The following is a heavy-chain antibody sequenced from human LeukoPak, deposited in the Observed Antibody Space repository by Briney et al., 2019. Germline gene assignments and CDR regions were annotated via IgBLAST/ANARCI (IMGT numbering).Heavy chain of an antibody. V-gene: IGHV3-53*01. D-gene: IGHD2-21*02. CDR3: ARDREVVTAKAQMDV. Sequence: PGGSLRLSYAVSGFTVSTNHMSWVRQAPGRGLEWVSVIYNDGNTYYTDSVKGRFTISRDNSKNTVFLQMNSLRVEDTAVYYCARDREVVTAKAQMDVWGKGTTVTVSS. J-gene: IGHJ6*03. CDR1: GFTVSTNH. CDR2: IYNDGNT.